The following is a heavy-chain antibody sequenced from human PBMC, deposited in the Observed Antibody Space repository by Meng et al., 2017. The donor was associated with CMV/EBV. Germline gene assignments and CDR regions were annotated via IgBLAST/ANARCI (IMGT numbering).Heavy chain of an antibody. Sequence: AGGPFSRYAVSWVRQAPGQGLEWMGGIIPIFGTANYAQKFQGRVTITTDESTSTAYMELSSLRSEDTAVYYCASTYCGGDCYWSFDYWGQGTLVTVSS. D-gene: IGHD2-21*01. CDR3: ASTYCGGDCYWSFDY. CDR2: IIPIFGTA. J-gene: IGHJ4*02. V-gene: IGHV1-69*05. CDR1: GGPFSRYA.